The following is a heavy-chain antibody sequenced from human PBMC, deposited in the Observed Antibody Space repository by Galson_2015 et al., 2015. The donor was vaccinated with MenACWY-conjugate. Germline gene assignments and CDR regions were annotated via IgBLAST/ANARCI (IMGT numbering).Heavy chain of an antibody. J-gene: IGHJ4*02. Sequence: QSGAEVKKPGECLKISCKGSEYSFSRFWIGWVRQMPGKGLEWMGLIYPPDSDTRYSPSFQGQVTMSADKSITTAYLQWSSLKASDTAIYYCAVAIYDFWSGYSFDYWGQGTLVTVSS. CDR1: EYSFSRFW. CDR3: AVAIYDFWSGYSFDY. CDR2: IYPPDSDT. V-gene: IGHV5-51*01. D-gene: IGHD3-3*01.